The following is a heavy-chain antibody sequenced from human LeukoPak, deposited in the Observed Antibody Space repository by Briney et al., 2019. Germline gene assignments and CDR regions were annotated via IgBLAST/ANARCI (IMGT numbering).Heavy chain of an antibody. D-gene: IGHD3-3*01. CDR1: EFTFSRYW. J-gene: IGHJ4*02. Sequence: GGSLRLSCTDSEFTFSRYWMSWVRQAPGKGLEWVANIKKDGSEKYYVDSVKGRFTISRDSAKNSLYLQMNSLRAEDTAVYYCARERHYDFWSSYYSFFDSWGQGTLVTVSS. V-gene: IGHV3-7*01. CDR3: ARERHYDFWSSYYSFFDS. CDR2: IKKDGSEK.